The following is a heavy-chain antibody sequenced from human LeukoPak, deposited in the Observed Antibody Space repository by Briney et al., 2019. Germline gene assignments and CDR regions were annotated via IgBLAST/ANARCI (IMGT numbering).Heavy chain of an antibody. CDR1: GYTFTDYF. D-gene: IGHD4/OR15-4a*01. V-gene: IGHV1-2*04. Sequence: ASVKVSCKTSGYTFTDYFIHWVRQAPGQGLEWMGWINTRSGGTKYAQKFHDWVTLSRDTSITTAYMEVNRVKYDDTAVYYCARDMGLGDLSFDYWGQGTLVTVSS. CDR2: INTRSGGT. J-gene: IGHJ4*02. CDR3: ARDMGLGDLSFDY.